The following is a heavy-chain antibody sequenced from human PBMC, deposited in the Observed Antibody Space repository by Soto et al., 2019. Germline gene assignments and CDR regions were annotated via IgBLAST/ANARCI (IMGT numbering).Heavy chain of an antibody. Sequence: GGSLRLSCAASGFTFSSYAMSGVRQAPGKGLEWVSAIRGGGGSTYYADSVKGRFTISRDNSKNTLYLQMNSLRAEDTAVYYCAKAAGGIVGATYFDYWGQGTLVTISS. D-gene: IGHD1-26*01. CDR1: GFTFSSYA. CDR2: IRGGGGST. CDR3: AKAAGGIVGATYFDY. J-gene: IGHJ4*02. V-gene: IGHV3-23*01.